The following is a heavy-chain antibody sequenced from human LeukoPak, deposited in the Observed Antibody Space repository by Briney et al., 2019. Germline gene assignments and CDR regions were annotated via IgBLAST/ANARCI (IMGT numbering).Heavy chain of an antibody. CDR2: INPNSGGT. V-gene: IGHV1-2*02. D-gene: IGHD2-2*01. CDR1: GYTFTGYY. CDR3: ARERVVPAAIDY. J-gene: IGHJ4*02. Sequence: ASVKVSCKASGYTFTGYYMHWVRQAPGQRLEWMGWINPNSGGTNYAQKFQGRVTMTRDTSISTAYMELSRLRSDDTAVYYCARERVVPAAIDYWGQGTLVTVSS.